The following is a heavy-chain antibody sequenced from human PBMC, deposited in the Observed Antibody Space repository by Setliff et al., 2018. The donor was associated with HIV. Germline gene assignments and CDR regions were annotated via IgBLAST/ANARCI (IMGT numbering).Heavy chain of an antibody. J-gene: IGHJ2*01. Sequence: PSETLSLTCNVSGDSISSHSWTWIRQPPGKGLEWIGSIDYSGRTDKKTSLKSRLRKSIDTSKNQFYVNLFSLTGADTALYYCARVFYDSGGFFSTAGPLYLELWGRGTLVTVSS. V-gene: IGHV4-59*11. CDR1: GDSISSHS. CDR2: IDYSGRT. CDR3: ARVFYDSGGFFSTAGPLYLEL. D-gene: IGHD3-22*01.